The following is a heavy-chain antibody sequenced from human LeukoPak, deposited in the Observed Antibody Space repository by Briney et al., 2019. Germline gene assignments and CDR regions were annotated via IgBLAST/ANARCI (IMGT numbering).Heavy chain of an antibody. CDR3: ARGNYYDSSGRTIGGY. CDR2: TNPNSGNT. V-gene: IGHV1-8*01. J-gene: IGHJ4*02. Sequence: ASVKVSCKASGYTFTSYDINWVRQAPGQGLEWMGWTNPNSGNTGYAQKFQGRVTMTRNTSISTAYMELSSLRSEDTAVYYCARGNYYDSSGRTIGGYWGQGTLVTVSS. D-gene: IGHD3-22*01. CDR1: GYTFTSYD.